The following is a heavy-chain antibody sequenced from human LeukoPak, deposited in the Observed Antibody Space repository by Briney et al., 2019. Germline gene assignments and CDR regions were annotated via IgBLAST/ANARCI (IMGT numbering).Heavy chain of an antibody. CDR3: ARDRYHYDSSSPFFDY. Sequence: GGSLRLSCAASGFTFSSYEMNWVRQAPGKGLEWVSYISSSGSTIYYADSVKGRSTISRDNAKNSLYLQMNSLRAEDTAVYYCARDRYHYDSSSPFFDYWGQGTLVTVSS. CDR2: ISSSGSTI. CDR1: GFTFSSYE. D-gene: IGHD3-22*01. J-gene: IGHJ4*02. V-gene: IGHV3-48*03.